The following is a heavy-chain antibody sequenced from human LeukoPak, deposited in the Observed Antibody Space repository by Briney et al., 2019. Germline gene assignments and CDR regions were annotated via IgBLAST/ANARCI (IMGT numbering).Heavy chain of an antibody. Sequence: ASVKVSCKASGYTFTSYAMHWVHQAPGQRLEWMGWINAGNGNTKYSQKFQGRVTITRDTSASTAYMELSSLRSEDTAVYYCARASGYDSNYYYYGMDVWGQGTTVTVSS. CDR1: GYTFTSYA. CDR2: INAGNGNT. D-gene: IGHD5-12*01. V-gene: IGHV1-3*01. J-gene: IGHJ6*02. CDR3: ARASGYDSNYYYYGMDV.